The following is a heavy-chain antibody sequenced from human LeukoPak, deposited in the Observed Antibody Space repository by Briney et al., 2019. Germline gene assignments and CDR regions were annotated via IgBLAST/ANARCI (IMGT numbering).Heavy chain of an antibody. CDR1: GYSFTSYW. D-gene: IGHD1-26*01. J-gene: IGHJ4*02. V-gene: IGHV5-51*01. CDR2: IYPGDSDT. Sequence: GESLKISCKSSGYSFTSYWIGWVRKMPGKGLEWMGIIYPGDSDTRYSPSFQGQVTISADKSVSTAYLQWNSLKASDAAIYYCARRGGSRFRFDFWGQGTLVTVSS. CDR3: ARRGGSRFRFDF.